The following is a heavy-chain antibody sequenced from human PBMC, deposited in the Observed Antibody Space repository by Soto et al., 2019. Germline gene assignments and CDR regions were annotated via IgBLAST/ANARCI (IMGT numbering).Heavy chain of an antibody. CDR3: AHRQTALLAFDY. CDR2: ISGSDDK. D-gene: IGHD2-21*02. Sequence: QITLKESGPPLVKPTQTLTLTCTFSGFSLTTSGVAVGWIRQPPGKALEWLALISGSDDKRYRPSLNSRLTITKDTSKNQVVLTMTNMAPVDTATYYCAHRQTALLAFDYWGQGTLVTVSS. V-gene: IGHV2-5*01. CDR1: GFSLTTSGVA. J-gene: IGHJ4*02.